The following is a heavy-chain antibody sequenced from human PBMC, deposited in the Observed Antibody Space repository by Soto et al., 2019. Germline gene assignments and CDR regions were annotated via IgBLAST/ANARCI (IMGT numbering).Heavy chain of an antibody. CDR1: GYTFNKYG. Sequence: ASVKVSCKDSGYTFNKYGFSWVRQAPEQGLEWMGWISGYNGNTKYAEKFQGRVTMTTDTSTSTAHMELRSLRSDDTAVYYCAREGQAPYYYYGMDVWGQGTAVTVSS. CDR3: AREGQAPYYYYGMDV. V-gene: IGHV1-18*01. CDR2: ISGYNGNT. J-gene: IGHJ6*02.